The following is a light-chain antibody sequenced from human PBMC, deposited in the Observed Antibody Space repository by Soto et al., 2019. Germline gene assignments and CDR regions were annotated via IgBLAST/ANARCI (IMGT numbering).Light chain of an antibody. CDR1: QSVSSN. CDR3: QQSYSAPRT. J-gene: IGKJ1*01. V-gene: IGKV3-15*01. Sequence: EIVMTHSPATLSVSPGERSTLSCMASQSVSSNLAWYQQKPGQAPRLLIYGASTRATGIPARFSGSGSGTEFTLTISSLQSEDFATYYCQQSYSAPRTFGQGTKVDIK. CDR2: GAS.